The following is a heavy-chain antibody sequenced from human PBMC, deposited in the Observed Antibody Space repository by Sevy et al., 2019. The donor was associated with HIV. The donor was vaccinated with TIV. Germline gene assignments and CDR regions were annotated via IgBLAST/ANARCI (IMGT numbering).Heavy chain of an antibody. D-gene: IGHD6-19*01. CDR3: ARELISGRYYGMDV. J-gene: IGHJ6*02. Sequence: SETLSLTCTVSGGSISSYYWSWIRQPPGKGLEWIGYIYYTGSTNYNPSLKSRVTISVDTSKNQFSLKLSSVTAADTAVHYCARELISGRYYGMDVWGQGTTVTVSS. V-gene: IGHV4-59*01. CDR2: IYYTGST. CDR1: GGSISSYY.